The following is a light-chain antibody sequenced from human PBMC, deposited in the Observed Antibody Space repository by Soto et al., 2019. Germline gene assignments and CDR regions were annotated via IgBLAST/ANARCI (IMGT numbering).Light chain of an antibody. CDR2: GAS. CDR3: QQYNNWPPDT. V-gene: IGKV3-15*01. J-gene: IGKJ5*01. Sequence: SPASLSVSPGERATLSCRASQSVNNNLAWYQQKRGQAPRLLIYGASTRATGIPGRFRGSGSGTEFTLTITSLQSEDFAVYFCQQYNNWPPDTFGQGTRLEIK. CDR1: QSVNNN.